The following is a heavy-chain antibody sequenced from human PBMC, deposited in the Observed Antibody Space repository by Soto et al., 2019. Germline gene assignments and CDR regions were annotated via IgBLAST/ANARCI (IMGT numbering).Heavy chain of an antibody. CDR1: GGSFSTYY. J-gene: IGHJ6*02. D-gene: IGHD3-10*01. CDR2: IYDSGST. V-gene: IGHV4-59*01. CDR3: ARDAYYYGSGSSYYYGMDV. Sequence: QVQLQESGPGLVKPSETLSLTCTVSGGSFSTYYWNWIRQPPGKGLEGIGYIYDSGSTNYNPSVKSRVTISVDTSKNQCSLKLSSVTAADTAVYYCARDAYYYGSGSSYYYGMDVWGQGTTVTVSS.